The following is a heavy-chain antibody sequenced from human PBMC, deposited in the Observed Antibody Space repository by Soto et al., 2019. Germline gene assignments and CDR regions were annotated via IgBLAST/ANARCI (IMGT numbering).Heavy chain of an antibody. Sequence: QAQLQESGPGLVKPWETLSLTCAVFSGSIDTSDWWNWVRQSPGRGLEWIGEISHSGDTRYNPSLKSRVTISVDKSKNQFSLKVKSVTAADTAVYYCARDTMTPSGQWYFDLWGRGTLVTVSS. CDR2: ISHSGDT. CDR3: ARDTMTPSGQWYFDL. V-gene: IGHV4-4*02. J-gene: IGHJ2*01. CDR1: SGSIDTSDW. D-gene: IGHD1-26*01.